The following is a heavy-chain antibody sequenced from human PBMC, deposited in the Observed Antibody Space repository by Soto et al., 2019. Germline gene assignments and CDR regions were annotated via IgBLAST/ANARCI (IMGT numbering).Heavy chain of an antibody. D-gene: IGHD6-13*01. J-gene: IGHJ4*02. CDR3: ARGIAGAGNPYFFDY. Sequence: SETLSLTCAVSGGSISSGGYSWSWIRQPPGKGLEWIGYIYHSGSTYYNPSLKSRVTISVDRSKNQFSLKLSSVTAADTAVYYCARGIAGAGNPYFFDYWGQGTLVTVSS. CDR1: GGSISSGGYS. V-gene: IGHV4-30-2*01. CDR2: IYHSGST.